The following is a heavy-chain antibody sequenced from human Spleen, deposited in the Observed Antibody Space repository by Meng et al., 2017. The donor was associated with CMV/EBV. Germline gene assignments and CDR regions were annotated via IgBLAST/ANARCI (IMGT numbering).Heavy chain of an antibody. CDR2: ITWNSGSI. CDR3: ARGLLSFPFHVFDI. Sequence: SCAAYVMHWVRPAPGKGLEWVSCITWNSGSIGYADSAKGRFTISRDNAKGSLYLQMNSLRAEDTAVYYCARGLLSFPFHVFDIWGQGTMVTVSS. D-gene: IGHD2-2*01. J-gene: IGHJ3*02. V-gene: IGHV3-9*01. CDR1: SCAAYV.